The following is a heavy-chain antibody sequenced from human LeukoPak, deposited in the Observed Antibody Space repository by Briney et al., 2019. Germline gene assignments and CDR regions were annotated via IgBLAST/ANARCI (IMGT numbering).Heavy chain of an antibody. V-gene: IGHV1-2*02. CDR2: INPNSGGT. CDR1: GYTFTGYY. CDR3: ARSRLLYYYYGMDV. J-gene: IGHJ6*02. Sequence: ASVKVSCKASGYTFTGYYMHWVRQAPGQGLEWMGWINPNSGGTNYAQKFQGRVTMTRDTSISTAYMELSRLRSDDTAVYYCARSRLLYYYYGMDVWGQGTTVTVSS. D-gene: IGHD3-22*01.